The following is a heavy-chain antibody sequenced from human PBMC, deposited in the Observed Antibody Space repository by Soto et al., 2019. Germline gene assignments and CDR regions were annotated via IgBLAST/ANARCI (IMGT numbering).Heavy chain of an antibody. J-gene: IGHJ3*02. V-gene: IGHV4-59*08. CDR3: ARTKYCSGGSCYPVDAFDI. D-gene: IGHD2-15*01. Sequence: SETLSLTCTVSGGSISSYYWSWIRQPPGKGLEWIGYIYYSGSTNYNPSLKSRVTISVDTSKNQFSLKLSSVTAADTAVFYCARTKYCSGGSCYPVDAFDIWGQGTMVTVSS. CDR1: GGSISSYY. CDR2: IYYSGST.